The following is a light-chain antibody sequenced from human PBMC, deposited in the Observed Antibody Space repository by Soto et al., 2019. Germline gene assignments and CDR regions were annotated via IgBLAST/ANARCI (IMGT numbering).Light chain of an antibody. CDR3: CSYARSTAVV. J-gene: IGLJ2*01. CDR1: SSDVGSYNL. Sequence: QSALTQPASVSGSPGQSITISCTGTSSDVGSYNLVSWFPQHPGKAPKLMIYEGSKRPSGVSNRFSGSKSGNTASLTISGLQAEDEADYYCCSYARSTAVVFGGGTKVTVL. V-gene: IGLV2-23*01. CDR2: EGS.